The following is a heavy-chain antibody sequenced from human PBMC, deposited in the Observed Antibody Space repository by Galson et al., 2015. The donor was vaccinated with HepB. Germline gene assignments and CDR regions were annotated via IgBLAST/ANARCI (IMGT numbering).Heavy chain of an antibody. CDR2: MNPNSGNT. CDR3: ARVGTYYDFWSGYNWFDP. CDR1: GYTFTSYD. V-gene: IGHV1-8*01. J-gene: IGHJ5*02. D-gene: IGHD3-3*01. Sequence: SVKVSCKASGYTFTSYDINWVRQATGQGLEWMGWMNPNSGNTGYAQKFQGRVTMTRNTSISTAYMELSSLRSEDTAVYYCARVGTYYDFWSGYNWFDPWGQGTLVTVSS.